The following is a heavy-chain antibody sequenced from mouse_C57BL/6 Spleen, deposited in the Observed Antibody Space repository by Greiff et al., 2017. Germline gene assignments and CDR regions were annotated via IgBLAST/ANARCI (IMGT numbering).Heavy chain of an antibody. D-gene: IGHD1-1*01. Sequence: VQLQQPGAELVRPGSSVKLSCKASGYTFTSYWMDWVKQRPGQGLEWIGNIYPSDSETHYNQKFKDKATLTVDKSSSTAYMQLSSLTSEDSAVYYCARSTTVVATNDYFDYWGQGTTLTVSS. CDR2: IYPSDSET. V-gene: IGHV1-61*01. CDR1: GYTFTSYW. CDR3: ARSTTVVATNDYFDY. J-gene: IGHJ2*01.